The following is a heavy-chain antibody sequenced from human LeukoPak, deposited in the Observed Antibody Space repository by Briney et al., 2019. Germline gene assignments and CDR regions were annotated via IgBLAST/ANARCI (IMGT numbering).Heavy chain of an antibody. V-gene: IGHV3-48*02. CDR1: GFTFSSYS. D-gene: IGHD3-10*01. CDR2: ISSSSSTI. CDR3: ARDGMVRGVIIWDAFDI. J-gene: IGHJ3*02. Sequence: GGPLRLSCAASGFTFSSYSMNCVRQAPGKAREGFSYISSSSSTIYYADSVKGRFTISRDNAKNSLYLQMNSLRDEDTAVYYCARDGMVRGVIIWDAFDIWGQGTMVTVSS.